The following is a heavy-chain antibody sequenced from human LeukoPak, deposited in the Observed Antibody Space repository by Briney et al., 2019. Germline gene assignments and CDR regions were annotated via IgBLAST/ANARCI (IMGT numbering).Heavy chain of an antibody. CDR2: ISPSGGST. V-gene: IGHV1-46*01. Sequence: ASVTVTFKAFGYTFTGYWMHWGRQAPGQGPEWMGVISPSGGSTIYAQKFKGRVTLTRDMSTSTDYLELSSLRSEDTAVYYCARDNSVRDEAWWFNPWGQGTLVTVSS. J-gene: IGHJ5*02. CDR3: ARDNSVRDEAWWFNP. D-gene: IGHD5-24*01. CDR1: GYTFTGYW.